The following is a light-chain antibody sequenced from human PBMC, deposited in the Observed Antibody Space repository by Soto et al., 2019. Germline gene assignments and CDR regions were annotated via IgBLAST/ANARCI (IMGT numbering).Light chain of an antibody. J-gene: IGKJ2*01. CDR2: KAS. CDR3: QQYNSLSPGRS. Sequence: DIQMTQSPSTLSASVGDRVTITCRASQSISSWLAWYQQKPGKVPKLLIYKASSLDTGVPSRFSGSGSGTEFILTISSLQPDDFATYYSQQYNSLSPGRSFGQGTKLQIK. V-gene: IGKV1-5*03. CDR1: QSISSW.